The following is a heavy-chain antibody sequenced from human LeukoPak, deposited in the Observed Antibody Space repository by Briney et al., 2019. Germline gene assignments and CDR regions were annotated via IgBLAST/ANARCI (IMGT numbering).Heavy chain of an antibody. CDR1: GFTFDDYA. D-gene: IGHD1-26*01. V-gene: IGHV3-9*01. Sequence: GRSLRLSCAASGFTFDDYAMHWVRQAPGKGLEWVSGISWNSGSIGYADSVKGRFTVSRDNAKNSLYLQMKSLRAEDTALYNCAKGMSGASRDGFDIWGQGTMVTDPS. CDR2: ISWNSGSI. CDR3: AKGMSGASRDGFDI. J-gene: IGHJ3*02.